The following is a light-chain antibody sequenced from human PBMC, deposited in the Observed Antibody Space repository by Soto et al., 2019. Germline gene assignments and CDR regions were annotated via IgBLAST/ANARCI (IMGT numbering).Light chain of an antibody. J-gene: IGKJ2*01. CDR1: QDMNRD. CDR2: APS. CDR3: QQLNSYPYT. Sequence: DIQLTQSPSFLSPSVGDRVTITCRASQDMNRDLAWYHQRPGTAPKLLIYAPSILQSGVPSRFSGSGSGTLFTLTITSLQREDLGTYFCQQLNSYPYTFGQGTKL. V-gene: IGKV1-9*01.